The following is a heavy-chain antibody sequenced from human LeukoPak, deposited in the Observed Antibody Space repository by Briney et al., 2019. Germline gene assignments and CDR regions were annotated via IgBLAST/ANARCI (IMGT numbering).Heavy chain of an antibody. J-gene: IGHJ5*02. CDR2: IYYSGNT. D-gene: IGHD3-3*01. V-gene: IGHV4-59*01. Sequence: SETLSLTCIVSGPSISSYYWSWIRQPPGKGLEWMGDIYYSGNTNYNPSLKSRVTISVDTSKNQFPLKLSSVTAADTAVYYCARLWSEGNWENWFDPWGQGTLVTVSS. CDR1: GPSISSYY. CDR3: ARLWSEGNWENWFDP.